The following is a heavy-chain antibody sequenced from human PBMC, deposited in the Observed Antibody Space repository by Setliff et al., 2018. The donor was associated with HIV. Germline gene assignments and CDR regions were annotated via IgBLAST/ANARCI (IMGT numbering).Heavy chain of an antibody. CDR1: GFTFSSYS. J-gene: IGHJ6*02. Sequence: GGSLRLSCAASGFTFSSYSMTWVRQAPGKGLEWVSYISSSSSTIYYADSVKGRFTMSRDNAKDSVYLQMNSLRAEDTAVYYCARDDSNYRQHGMDVWGQGTTVTVSS. D-gene: IGHD4-4*01. V-gene: IGHV3-48*04. CDR3: ARDDSNYRQHGMDV. CDR2: ISSSSSTI.